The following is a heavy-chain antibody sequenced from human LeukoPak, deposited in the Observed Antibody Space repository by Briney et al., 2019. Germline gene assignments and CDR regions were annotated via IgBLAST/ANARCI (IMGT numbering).Heavy chain of an antibody. V-gene: IGHV7-4-1*02. CDR1: GYTFTSYA. D-gene: IGHD6-19*01. Sequence: EASVKVSCKASGYTFTSYAMNWVRQAPGQGLEWMGWINTNTGNPTYAQGFTGRFVFSLDTSVSTAYLQISSLKAEDTAVYYCARAGAVAGRGLLTVGVYGYWGQGTLVTVSS. CDR2: INTNTGNP. CDR3: ARAGAVAGRGLLTVGVYGY. J-gene: IGHJ4*02.